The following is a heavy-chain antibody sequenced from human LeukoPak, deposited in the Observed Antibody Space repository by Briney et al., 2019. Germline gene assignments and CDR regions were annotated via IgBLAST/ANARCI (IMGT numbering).Heavy chain of an antibody. D-gene: IGHD2-21*01. V-gene: IGHV3-74*01. J-gene: IGHJ4*02. CDR2: VNTAGSST. CDR3: VVGMGRHFYY. Sequence: GGSLRLSCADSGFTFRTYWMHRVRQAPGKGLVWVSRVNTAGSSTSYADSVKGRFTISRDNAKNTLYLQMNSLRAEDTAMYYCVVGMGRHFYYLGQGTLVTVSS. CDR1: GFTFRTYW.